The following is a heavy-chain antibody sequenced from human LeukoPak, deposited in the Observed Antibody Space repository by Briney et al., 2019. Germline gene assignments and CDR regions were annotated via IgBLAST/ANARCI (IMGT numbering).Heavy chain of an antibody. CDR2: MNPNSGNT. J-gene: IGHJ5*02. Sequence: ASVKVSCKASRYTFTSYDINWVRQATGQGLEWMGWMNPNSGNTGYAQKFQGRVTMTRNTSISTACMELSSLRSEDTAVYYCARVAGRSRGVFDPWGQGTLVTVSS. CDR3: ARVAGRSRGVFDP. D-gene: IGHD3-22*01. V-gene: IGHV1-8*01. CDR1: RYTFTSYD.